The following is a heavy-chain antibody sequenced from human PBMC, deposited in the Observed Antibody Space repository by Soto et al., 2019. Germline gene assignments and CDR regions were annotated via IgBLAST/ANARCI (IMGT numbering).Heavy chain of an antibody. Sequence: GGSLRLSCAASGFTFSNAWMSWVRQAPGKGLEWVGRIKSKTDGGTTDYAAPVKGRFTISRDDSKNTLYLQMNSLKTEDTAVYYCTADHLVATIWPSAHDAFDIWGQGTMVTVSS. CDR1: GFTFSNAW. D-gene: IGHD5-12*01. CDR3: TADHLVATIWPSAHDAFDI. J-gene: IGHJ3*02. V-gene: IGHV3-15*01. CDR2: IKSKTDGGTT.